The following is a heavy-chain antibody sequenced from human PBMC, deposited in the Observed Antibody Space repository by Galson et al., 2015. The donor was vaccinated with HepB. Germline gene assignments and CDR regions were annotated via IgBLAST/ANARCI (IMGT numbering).Heavy chain of an antibody. CDR3: ARVKGNTAMVIFARYYGMDV. J-gene: IGHJ6*02. CDR2: INPNSGGT. CDR1: GYTFTGYY. V-gene: IGHV1-2*06. D-gene: IGHD5-18*01. Sequence: SVKVSCKASGYTFTGYYMHWVRQAPGRGLEWMGRINPNSGGTNYAQKFQGRVTMTRDTSISTAYMELSRLRSDDTAVYYCARVKGNTAMVIFARYYGMDVWGQGTTVTVSS.